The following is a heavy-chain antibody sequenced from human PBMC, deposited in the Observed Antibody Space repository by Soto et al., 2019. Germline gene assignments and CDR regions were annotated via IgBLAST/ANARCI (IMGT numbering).Heavy chain of an antibody. CDR3: ARISGSYNDRYFDY. CDR2: VYYNGNT. Sequence: PTETLSLTCTVSGGSTSSSSYQWVWIRQPPGKGLEWIGNVYYNGNTYYKASLKSRVTISVDTSNNQFSLKVKSVTAADTAVYYCARISGSYNDRYFDYCGQVTLVT. D-gene: IGHD1-26*01. V-gene: IGHV4-39*01. CDR1: GGSTSSSSYQ. J-gene: IGHJ4*02.